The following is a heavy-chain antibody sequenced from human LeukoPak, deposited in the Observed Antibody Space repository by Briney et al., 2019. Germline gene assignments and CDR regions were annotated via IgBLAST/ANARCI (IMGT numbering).Heavy chain of an antibody. CDR1: GFAFSSYG. J-gene: IGHJ4*02. CDR3: AKFSGIAAAGIRVYFDY. V-gene: IGHV3-30*02. D-gene: IGHD6-13*01. CDR2: IRYDGSNK. Sequence: GGPLRLSCAAPGFAFSSYGMHWVRQAPGKGLEWAAFIRYDGSNKYYADSVKGRFTISRDNSKNTLYLQMNSLRAEDTAVYYCAKFSGIAAAGIRVYFDYWGQGTLVTVSS.